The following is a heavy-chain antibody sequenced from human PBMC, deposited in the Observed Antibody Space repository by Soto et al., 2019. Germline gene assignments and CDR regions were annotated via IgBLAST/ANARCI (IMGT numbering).Heavy chain of an antibody. CDR1: GFTFSDYY. CDR2: ISSSSSYT. CDR3: ARDGPVAAAGTLDY. V-gene: IGHV3-11*06. Sequence: QVQLVESGGGLVKPGGSLRLSCAASGFTFSDYYMSWIRQAPGKGLEWVSYISSSSSYTNYADSVKGRFTISRDNAKNSLYLQMNSLRVEDTAVYYCARDGPVAAAGTLDYWGQGTLVTVSS. D-gene: IGHD6-13*01. J-gene: IGHJ4*02.